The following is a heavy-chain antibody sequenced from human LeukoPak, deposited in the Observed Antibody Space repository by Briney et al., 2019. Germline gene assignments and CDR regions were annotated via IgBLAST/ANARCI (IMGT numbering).Heavy chain of an antibody. CDR2: ISAYNGNT. D-gene: IGHD3-9*01. Sequence: ASVKVSCKASGYTFTSYGISWVRQAPGQGLEWMGWISAYNGNTKYAQKFQGRVTMTRDTSISTIYMELSGLRSDDTAVYYCTRGYFEGVDYWGQGTLVTVSS. J-gene: IGHJ4*02. CDR3: TRGYFEGVDY. CDR1: GYTFTSYG. V-gene: IGHV1-18*01.